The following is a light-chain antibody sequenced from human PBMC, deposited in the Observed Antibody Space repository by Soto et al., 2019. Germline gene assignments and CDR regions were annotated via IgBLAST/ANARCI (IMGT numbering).Light chain of an antibody. V-gene: IGKV1-27*01. CDR2: ATS. Sequence: DVQMTQSPSSLSAFVGDRVTITCRSRQGIAPYLAWFQQKPGKVPKLLIYATSTLQSGVPSRFSGSGSGTDFTLTINSLQPEDVGTYYCQKYNSAPPTFCGGTKVEIK. CDR3: QKYNSAPPT. CDR1: QGIAPY. J-gene: IGKJ4*01.